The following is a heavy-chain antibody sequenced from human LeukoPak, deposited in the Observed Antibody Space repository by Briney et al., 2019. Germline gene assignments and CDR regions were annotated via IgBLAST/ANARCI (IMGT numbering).Heavy chain of an antibody. CDR3: TTTLRTIFGVVIVS. V-gene: IGHV3-15*07. CDR1: GFTFSSYV. D-gene: IGHD3-3*01. CDR2: IKSKTDGGTT. Sequence: GGSLRLSCAASGFTFSSYVVHWVRQAPGKGLEWVGRIKSKTDGGTTDYAAPVKGRFTISRDDSKNTLYLQMNSLKTEDTAVYYCTTTLRTIFGVVIVSWGQGTLVTVSS. J-gene: IGHJ4*02.